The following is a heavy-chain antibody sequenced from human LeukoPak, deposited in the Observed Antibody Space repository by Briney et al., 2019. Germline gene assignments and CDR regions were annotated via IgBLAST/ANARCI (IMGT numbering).Heavy chain of an antibody. J-gene: IGHJ3*02. V-gene: IGHV3-21*01. D-gene: IGHD2-2*01. CDR2: ISSSSSYI. CDR3: ARARGYCSSTSCSGNAFDI. Sequence: GGSLRLSCAASGFTFSSYSMNWVRRAPGKGLEWVSSISSSSSYIYYADSVKGRFTISRDNAKNSLYLQMNSLRAEDTAVYYCARARGYCSSTSCSGNAFDIWGQGTMVTVSS. CDR1: GFTFSSYS.